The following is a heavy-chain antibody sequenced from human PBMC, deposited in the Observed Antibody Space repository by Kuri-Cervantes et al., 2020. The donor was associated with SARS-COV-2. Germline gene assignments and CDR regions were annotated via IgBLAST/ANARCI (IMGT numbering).Heavy chain of an antibody. CDR2: ISSSGSTI. CDR1: GFTFSDYY. Sequence: GESLKISCAASGFTFSDYYMSWIRQAPGKGLEWVSYISSSGSTIYYADSVKGRFTISMDNAKNSLYLQMNSLRAEDTAVYYCAREKGGCSGGSCFYFDYWGQGTLVTVSS. J-gene: IGHJ4*02. D-gene: IGHD2-15*01. V-gene: IGHV3-11*01. CDR3: AREKGGCSGGSCFYFDY.